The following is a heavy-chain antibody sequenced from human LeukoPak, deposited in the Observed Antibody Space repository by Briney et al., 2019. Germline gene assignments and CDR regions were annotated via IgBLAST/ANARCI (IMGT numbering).Heavy chain of an antibody. CDR3: ARMIGYCSSTSCYTTYFQH. CDR2: ISSSSSTI. J-gene: IGHJ1*01. D-gene: IGHD2-2*02. V-gene: IGHV3-48*01. Sequence: GGSLRLSCAASGFTFSSYSMNWVRQAPGKGLEWVSYISSSSSTIYYADSVKGRFTISRDNAKNSLYLQMNSLRAEDTAVYYCARMIGYCSSTSCYTTYFQHWGQGTLVTVSS. CDR1: GFTFSSYS.